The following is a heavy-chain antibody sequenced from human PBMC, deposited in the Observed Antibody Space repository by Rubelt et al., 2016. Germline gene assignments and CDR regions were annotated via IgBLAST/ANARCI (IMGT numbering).Heavy chain of an antibody. CDR1: GGTFSSYA. V-gene: IGHV1-69*01. CDR2: IIPIFGTA. J-gene: IGHJ6*02. CDR3: ARGKVVVAANYYYYGMDV. Sequence: QVQLVQSGAEVKKPGSSVKVSCKASGGTFSSYAISWVRQAPGQGLEWMGGIIPIFGTANYAQKFQGRVTITADESTSTAYMELSSLRSEDTAVYYCARGKVVVAANYYYYGMDVWGQGTTVTVSS. D-gene: IGHD2-15*01.